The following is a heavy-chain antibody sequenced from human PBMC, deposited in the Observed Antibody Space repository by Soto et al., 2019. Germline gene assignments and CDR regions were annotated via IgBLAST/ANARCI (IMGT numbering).Heavy chain of an antibody. Sequence: EVQLVESGGGLVQPGGSLRLSCVASGFMVSSNYMSWVRQAPGKGLEWVSVIYSGGNTYYADSVKGRFTISRDNSKNTLYLQMNSLRAEDTAVYYCAREWGIAASWFDPWGQGTLVTVSS. D-gene: IGHD6-13*01. J-gene: IGHJ5*02. V-gene: IGHV3-66*01. CDR3: AREWGIAASWFDP. CDR2: IYSGGNT. CDR1: GFMVSSNY.